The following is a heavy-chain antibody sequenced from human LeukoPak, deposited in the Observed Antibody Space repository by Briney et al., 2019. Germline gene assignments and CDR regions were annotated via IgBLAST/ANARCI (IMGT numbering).Heavy chain of an antibody. V-gene: IGHV3-23*01. Sequence: GGSLRLSCAASGFTFSTYAMNWVRQAPGKGLEWVSGVSGSGGSTFYADSLKGRFTISRDISKNTLYLQMNSLRAEDTAVYYCAKAISSSWRYDAFDIWGQGTMVTVSS. CDR2: VSGSGGST. CDR3: AKAISSSWRYDAFDI. J-gene: IGHJ3*02. D-gene: IGHD6-13*01. CDR1: GFTFSTYA.